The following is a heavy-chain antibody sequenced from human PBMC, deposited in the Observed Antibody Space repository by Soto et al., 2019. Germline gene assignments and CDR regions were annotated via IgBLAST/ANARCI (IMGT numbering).Heavy chain of an antibody. Sequence: QVHLQESGPGLVKPSETLSLTCTVSGGSINGYYWNWIRQPPGKGLEWLGYVYFSGSTHYNPSLKTRLTISVDTAKTQFPLKLSSVTAADTAVYFCARQEAVPGTPFDSWGQGTLVSVSS. V-gene: IGHV4-59*01. CDR2: VYFSGST. CDR3: ARQEAVPGTPFDS. CDR1: GGSINGYY. D-gene: IGHD6-19*01. J-gene: IGHJ4*02.